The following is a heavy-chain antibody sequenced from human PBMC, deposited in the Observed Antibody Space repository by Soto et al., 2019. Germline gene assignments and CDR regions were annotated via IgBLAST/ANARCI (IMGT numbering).Heavy chain of an antibody. Sequence: QIILRESSPTVVKPTQTLTLTCSFSGFSLSSTGVGVGWIRQPPGKALEWLALIHWNDDERFSPSLRNRLTITKDTSKNQVFLTLATMDFVDTATYYCAHRRRLSSWYFDFWGQGILVTVSS. J-gene: IGHJ4*02. D-gene: IGHD6-13*01. CDR3: AHRRRLSSWYFDF. CDR1: GFSLSSTGVG. CDR2: IHWNDDE. V-gene: IGHV2-5*01.